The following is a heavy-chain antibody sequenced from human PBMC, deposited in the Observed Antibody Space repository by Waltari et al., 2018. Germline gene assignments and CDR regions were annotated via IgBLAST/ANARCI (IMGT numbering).Heavy chain of an antibody. V-gene: IGHV1-69-2*01. D-gene: IGHD3-10*01. Sequence: EVQLLQSGTELKKPGSTVKISCQVSGYRFTDYYIHWVQQAPGKGPQGMGLVDPEDGETIYAERFQGRVTITADTSTETAFMELSSLTSDDTAVYYCVTALGDRSSASRPFDVWGLGTLITVSS. CDR2: VDPEDGET. J-gene: IGHJ3*01. CDR3: VTALGDRSSASRPFDV. CDR1: GYRFTDYY.